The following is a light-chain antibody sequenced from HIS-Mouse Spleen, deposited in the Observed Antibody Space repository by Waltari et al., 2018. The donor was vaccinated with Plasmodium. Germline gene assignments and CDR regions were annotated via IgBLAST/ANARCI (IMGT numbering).Light chain of an antibody. CDR2: EDS. Sequence: SYELTQPPSVSVSPGQTARTTCPRVAWPNKYASWYQQKSGQAPVLVIYEDSKRPSGIPETFSGSSSGTMATLTISGAQVEDEADYYCYSTDSSGNHRVFGGGTKLTVL. V-gene: IGLV3-10*01. CDR3: YSTDSSGNHRV. J-gene: IGLJ3*02. CDR1: AWPNKY.